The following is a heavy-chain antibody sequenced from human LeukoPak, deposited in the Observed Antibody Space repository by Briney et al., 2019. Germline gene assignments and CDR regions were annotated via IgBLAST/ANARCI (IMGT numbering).Heavy chain of an antibody. CDR1: GYTFTGYY. J-gene: IGHJ4*02. Sequence: ASVKVSCKASGYTFTGYYMHLVRQAPGQGLEWMGWISAYNGNTNYAQKLQGRVTMTTDTSTSTAYMELRSLRSDDTAVYYCARGGYYDSRGPLGYWGQGTLVTVSS. D-gene: IGHD3-22*01. CDR3: ARGGYYDSRGPLGY. CDR2: ISAYNGNT. V-gene: IGHV1-18*04.